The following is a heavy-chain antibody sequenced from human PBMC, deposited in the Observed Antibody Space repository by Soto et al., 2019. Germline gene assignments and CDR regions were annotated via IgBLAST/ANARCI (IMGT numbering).Heavy chain of an antibody. Sequence: QVQLQESGPGLVKPSQTLSLTCTVSGGSISSGGYYWSWIRQHPGKGLEWIGYIYYSGATYYNPSLTCRVTISGDTSKNQFSLKLSSVTAADTAVYYCARGGLGYCSGGSCYSAELSRYYYGMDVWGQGTTVTVSS. CDR1: GGSISSGGYY. D-gene: IGHD2-15*01. CDR3: ARGGLGYCSGGSCYSAELSRYYYGMDV. CDR2: IYYSGAT. J-gene: IGHJ6*02. V-gene: IGHV4-31*03.